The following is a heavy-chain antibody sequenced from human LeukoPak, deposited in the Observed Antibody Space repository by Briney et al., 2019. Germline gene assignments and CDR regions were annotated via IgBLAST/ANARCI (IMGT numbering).Heavy chain of an antibody. Sequence: GGSLRLSCAASGLTFSNYAMSWVRQAPGKGLEWVSAISGSGGSTYYADSVKGRFTISRDNSKNTLYLQMNSLRAEDSAVYYCAKGDGGGSYYIHAFDIWGQGTMVTVSS. CDR2: ISGSGGST. CDR1: GLTFSNYA. D-gene: IGHD1-26*01. J-gene: IGHJ3*02. CDR3: AKGDGGGSYYIHAFDI. V-gene: IGHV3-23*01.